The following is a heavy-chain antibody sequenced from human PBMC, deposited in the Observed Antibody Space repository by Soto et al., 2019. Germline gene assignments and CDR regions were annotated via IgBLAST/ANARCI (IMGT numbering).Heavy chain of an antibody. D-gene: IGHD1-26*01. V-gene: IGHV3-43*01. CDR3: AKDMGVTDHYYYYYGMDV. J-gene: IGHJ6*02. CDR1: GFTFGDYT. Sequence: GGSLRLSCAASGFTFGDYTMHWVRQAPGKGLEWVCLISWDGGSKYYADSMKGRFTISRENSKNSLYLQMNSLRTEDTALYYCAKDMGVTDHYYYYYGMDVWGQGTTVTVSS. CDR2: ISWDGGSK.